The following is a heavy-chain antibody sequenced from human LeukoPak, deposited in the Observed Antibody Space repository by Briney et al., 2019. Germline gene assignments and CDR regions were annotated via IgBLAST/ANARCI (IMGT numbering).Heavy chain of an antibody. D-gene: IGHD6-19*01. Sequence: SETLSLTCTVSGGSINTSNYCWGWIRQPPGKGLEWIGTIYYSGSTYYNPSLKSRVTIPVDTSQNQFSLKLTSVTAADTAVYYCSRRPRIAVAGPPFDYWGQGTLVSVPS. V-gene: IGHV4-39*01. J-gene: IGHJ4*02. CDR1: GGSINTSNYC. CDR3: SRRPRIAVAGPPFDY. CDR2: IYYSGST.